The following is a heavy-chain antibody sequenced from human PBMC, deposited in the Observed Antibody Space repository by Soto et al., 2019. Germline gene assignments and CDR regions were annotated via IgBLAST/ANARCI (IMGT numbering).Heavy chain of an antibody. J-gene: IGHJ4*02. CDR2: ISYDGSVR. V-gene: IGHV3-30-3*01. CDR1: GFTFSTYA. CDR3: ARQNSGWSYYFDY. Sequence: QVQLVESGGGVVQPGRSLRLSCAASGFTFSTYAMHWVRQAPGKGLEWVAVISYDGSVRYYADSVKGRFTISRDNSKNTLYLQMNSLRAGDTALYYCARQNSGWSYYFDYWGQGTRVTVSS. D-gene: IGHD6-19*01.